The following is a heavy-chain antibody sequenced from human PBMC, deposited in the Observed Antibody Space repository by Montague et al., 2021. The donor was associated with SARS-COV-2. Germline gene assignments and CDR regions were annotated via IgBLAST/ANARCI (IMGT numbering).Heavy chain of an antibody. Sequence: SETLSLTCTVSGGSIRNYYWSWIRQSPGKGLEWIAYMYYSGSTKYNPSLKSRATISGDTSKNQFSLTLSSMTAADTAVYYCARARGGTVIGVMGAYYGMDIWGQGTTVTVS. CDR3: ARARGGTVIGVMGAYYGMDI. D-gene: IGHD2-15*01. CDR1: GGSIRNYY. CDR2: MYYSGST. V-gene: IGHV4-59*01. J-gene: IGHJ6*02.